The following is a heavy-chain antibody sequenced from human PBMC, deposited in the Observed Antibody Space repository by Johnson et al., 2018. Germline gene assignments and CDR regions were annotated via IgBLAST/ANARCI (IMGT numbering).Heavy chain of an antibody. D-gene: IGHD3-22*01. V-gene: IGHV3-30*18. Sequence: QVQLVQSGGGVVQPGRSLRLSCAASGFTFSSYGIHWVRQAPGKGLEWVAFTSYDGSNKYYADSVKGRVTMSKDNSKNTLYLQMNSLRAEDTAVYYCEKDLGYYDSSGYFDYWGQGTLVTVSS. CDR1: GFTFSSYG. CDR3: EKDLGYYDSSGYFDY. J-gene: IGHJ4*02. CDR2: TSYDGSNK.